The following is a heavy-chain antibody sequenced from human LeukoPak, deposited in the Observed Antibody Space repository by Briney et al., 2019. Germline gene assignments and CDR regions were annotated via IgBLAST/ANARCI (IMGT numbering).Heavy chain of an antibody. D-gene: IGHD6-13*01. Sequence: GGSLRLSCAASGFTFSSYEMNWVRQAPGRGLEWVSYISSSGSTIYHADSVKGRFTISRDNAKNSLFLQMDSLRGEDTALYYCARAYRSSWYTEYWGQGTLVTVSS. CDR3: ARAYRSSWYTEY. V-gene: IGHV3-48*03. J-gene: IGHJ4*02. CDR2: ISSSGSTI. CDR1: GFTFSSYE.